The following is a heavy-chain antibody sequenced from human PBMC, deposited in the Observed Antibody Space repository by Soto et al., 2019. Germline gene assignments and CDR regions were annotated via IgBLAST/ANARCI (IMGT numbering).Heavy chain of an antibody. CDR1: GFSFSTYA. CDR3: AKDLGATTDYYFAY. J-gene: IGHJ4*02. CDR2: ISGGGGST. V-gene: IGHV3-23*01. D-gene: IGHD1-26*01. Sequence: GGSLRLSCAASGFSFSTYAMSWVRQAPGKGLEWVSGISGGGGSTYYIDSVKGRFTISRDTSKNTLSLQMNSLRAEDTAVYYCAKDLGATTDYYFAYWGQGPPVTVSS.